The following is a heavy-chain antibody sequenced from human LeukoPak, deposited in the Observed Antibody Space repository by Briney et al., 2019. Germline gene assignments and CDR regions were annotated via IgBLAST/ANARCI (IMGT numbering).Heavy chain of an antibody. CDR2: INTDGSST. D-gene: IGHD6-19*01. Sequence: SGGSLRLTCAASGFTFSSYWMHWVRQAPGKGLVWVSRINTDGSSTNYADSVKGRFTISRDNAKNTLYLQMNSLRAEDTAVYYCARDVQAGPCYWVQGTLVTVSS. V-gene: IGHV3-74*01. CDR3: ARDVQAGPCY. J-gene: IGHJ4*02. CDR1: GFTFSSYW.